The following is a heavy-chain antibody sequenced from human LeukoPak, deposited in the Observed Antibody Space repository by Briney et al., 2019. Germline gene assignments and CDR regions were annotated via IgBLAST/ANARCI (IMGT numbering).Heavy chain of an antibody. V-gene: IGHV4-34*01. CDR3: ASPRYFDWLLNSAAFDI. J-gene: IGHJ3*02. Sequence: SETLSLTCAVYGGSFSGCYWSWIRQPPGKGLEWIGEINHSGSTNYNPSLKSRVTISVDTSKNQFSLKLSSVTAADTAVYYCASPRYFDWLLNSAAFDIWGQGTMVTVSS. CDR2: INHSGST. CDR1: GGSFSGCY. D-gene: IGHD3-9*01.